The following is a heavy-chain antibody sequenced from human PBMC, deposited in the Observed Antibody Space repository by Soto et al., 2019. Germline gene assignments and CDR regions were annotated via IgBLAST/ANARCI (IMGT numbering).Heavy chain of an antibody. D-gene: IGHD3-10*01. CDR2: ISYDGSNK. J-gene: IGHJ6*02. CDR3: ARERDRSGSMVRGVNYYYYGMDV. Sequence: LKLSCASSGLTFSSYDMHWVRQAPGKGLEWVAVISYDGSNKYYADSVKGRFTISRDNSKNTLYLQMNSLRAEDTAVYFCARERDRSGSMVRGVNYYYYGMDVWGQGT. CDR1: GLTFSSYD. V-gene: IGHV3-30-3*01.